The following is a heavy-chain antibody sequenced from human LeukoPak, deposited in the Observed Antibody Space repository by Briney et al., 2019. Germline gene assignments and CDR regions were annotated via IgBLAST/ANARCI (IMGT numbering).Heavy chain of an antibody. CDR3: ARDRDIAAAGTLNY. CDR1: GFTFSSFS. D-gene: IGHD6-13*01. CDR2: IIISSSYI. V-gene: IGHV3-21*01. J-gene: IGHJ4*02. Sequence: GGSLRLSCALSGFTFSSFSMNWVRHAPGKGLEWVSSIIISSSYIYYTDSVKGRFTISRDNAKNSLYRQMNSLRAEDTAVYYCARDRDIAAAGTLNYWGQGTLVTVSS.